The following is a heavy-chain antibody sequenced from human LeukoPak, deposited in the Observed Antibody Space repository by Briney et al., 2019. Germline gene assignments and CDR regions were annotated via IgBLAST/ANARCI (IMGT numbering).Heavy chain of an antibody. V-gene: IGHV1-3*01. J-gene: IGHJ4*02. CDR1: GYTFTNYA. CDR2: INAGNGNT. D-gene: IGHD2-21*02. CDR3: AREAVYCGGDCYFDY. Sequence: ASVKVSCKASGYTFTNYAMHWVRQAPGQRLEWMGWINAGNGNTKYSQKFQGRVTITRDTSASTAYMELSSLRSEDTAVYYCAREAVYCGGDCYFDYWGQGTLVTVSS.